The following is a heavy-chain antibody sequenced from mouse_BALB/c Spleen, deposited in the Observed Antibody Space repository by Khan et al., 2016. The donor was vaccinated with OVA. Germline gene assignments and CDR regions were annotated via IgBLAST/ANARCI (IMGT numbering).Heavy chain of an antibody. D-gene: IGHD1-2*01. Sequence: EVQLQESGPELVKPGASVKMSCKASGYTFTSYVMHWVRQKPGQGLEWIGYIYPYNDDTKYNEKFKGKATLTSDKSSSTAFMELSSLTSEDSAVYYCTRQLRLQGFPYGGQGTLVTVSA. V-gene: IGHV1S136*01. J-gene: IGHJ3*01. CDR2: IYPYNDDT. CDR1: GYTFTSYV. CDR3: TRQLRLQGFPY.